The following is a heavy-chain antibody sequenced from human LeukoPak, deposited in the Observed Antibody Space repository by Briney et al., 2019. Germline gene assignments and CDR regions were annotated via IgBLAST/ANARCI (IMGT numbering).Heavy chain of an antibody. Sequence: GGSLRLSCAASGFTFSSYSMNWVRQAPGKGLEWVSSISSSSSYIYYADSVKGRFTISRDNAKNSLYLQMNSLRAEDTAVYYCARDRDSSSSGMDYWGQGTLVTVSS. V-gene: IGHV3-21*01. CDR3: ARDRDSSSSGMDY. CDR2: ISSSSSYI. J-gene: IGHJ4*02. D-gene: IGHD6-6*01. CDR1: GFTFSSYS.